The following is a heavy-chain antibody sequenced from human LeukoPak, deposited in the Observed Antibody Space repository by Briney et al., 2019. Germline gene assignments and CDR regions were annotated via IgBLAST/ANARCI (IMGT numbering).Heavy chain of an antibody. J-gene: IGHJ5*02. Sequence: ASVKVSCKASGYTFTSYAMNWVRQAPGQGLEWMGWINTNTGNPTYAQGFTGRFVFSLDTSVNTAYLQISSLKAEDTAVYYCARSVNYYDSSGYYETKNWFDPWGQGTLVTVSS. CDR1: GYTFTSYA. V-gene: IGHV7-4-1*02. D-gene: IGHD3-22*01. CDR2: INTNTGNP. CDR3: ARSVNYYDSSGYYETKNWFDP.